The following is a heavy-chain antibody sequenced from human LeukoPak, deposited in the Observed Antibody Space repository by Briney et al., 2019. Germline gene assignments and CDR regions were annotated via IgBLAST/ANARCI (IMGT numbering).Heavy chain of an antibody. V-gene: IGHV4-4*02. D-gene: IGHD3-10*01. J-gene: IGHJ4*02. CDR3: VRHGESGRHHAYFDS. CDR2: IYYSGST. Sequence: SGTLSLTCAVSGGSISSSNWWSWVRQPTGKGLEWVGYIYYSGSTNYNSSLKSRVAISVNTSKNQFSLKLSSVNAGDTAIYYCVRHGESGRHHAYFDSWGQGTLVTVSS. CDR1: GGSISSSNW.